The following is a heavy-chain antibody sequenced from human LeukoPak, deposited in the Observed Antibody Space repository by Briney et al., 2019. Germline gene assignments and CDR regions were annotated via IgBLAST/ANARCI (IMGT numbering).Heavy chain of an antibody. Sequence: SQTLSLTCAVSGGSISSGGYSWSWIRQPPGKGLEWIGYIYHSGSTYYNPSLKSRVTISVDRSKNQFSLKLSSVTAADTAVYYCARGVQYCSSTSCYEYCYYGMDVWGQGTTVTVSS. J-gene: IGHJ6*02. CDR2: IYHSGST. CDR1: GGSISSGGYS. V-gene: IGHV4-30-2*01. CDR3: ARGVQYCSSTSCYEYCYYGMDV. D-gene: IGHD2-2*01.